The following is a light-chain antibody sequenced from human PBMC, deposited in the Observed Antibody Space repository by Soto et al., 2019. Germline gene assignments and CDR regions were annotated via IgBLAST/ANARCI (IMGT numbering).Light chain of an antibody. CDR1: QSVSNN. CDR2: GAS. CDR3: QQTRSYPST. Sequence: EMVLTQSPATLSASPGERATLSCRVSQSVSNNLAWYQQKSGQAPRLLIYGASTRATGIPATFSGSGSGTEFTLTISSLQPEDSAVYYCQQTRSYPSTFGGGTKVEIK. J-gene: IGKJ4*01. V-gene: IGKV3-15*01.